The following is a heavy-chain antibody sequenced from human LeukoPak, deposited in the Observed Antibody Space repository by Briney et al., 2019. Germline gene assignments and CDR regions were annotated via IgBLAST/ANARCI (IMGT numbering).Heavy chain of an antibody. Sequence: NPGGSLRLSCAASGFTFSSYSMNWVRQAPGKGLEWVSSISSSSSYIYYADSVKGRFTISRDNAKNSLYLQMNSLRAEDTAVHYCARELPRASSSSGGDWGQGTLVTVSS. J-gene: IGHJ4*02. CDR2: ISSSSSYI. V-gene: IGHV3-21*01. D-gene: IGHD6-6*01. CDR1: GFTFSSYS. CDR3: ARELPRASSSSGGD.